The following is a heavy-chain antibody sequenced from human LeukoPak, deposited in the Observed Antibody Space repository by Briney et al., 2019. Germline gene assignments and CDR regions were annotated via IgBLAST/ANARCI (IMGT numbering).Heavy chain of an antibody. CDR3: ARTAGWSFGFDY. D-gene: IGHD1-26*01. V-gene: IGHV4-39*07. CDR1: GGSISSSIYY. J-gene: IGHJ4*02. Sequence: PSETLSLTCTVSGGSISSSIYYWGWIRQPPGKGLEWIGSIYYSGSTFYNPSLKSRVTISVDTSRKQFSLKLSSVTAADTAVYYCARTAGWSFGFDYWGQGTLVTVCS. CDR2: IYYSGST.